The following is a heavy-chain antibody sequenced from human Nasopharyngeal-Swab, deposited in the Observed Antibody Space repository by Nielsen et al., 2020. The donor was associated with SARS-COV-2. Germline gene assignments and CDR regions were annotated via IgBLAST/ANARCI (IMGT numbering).Heavy chain of an antibody. J-gene: IGHJ4*02. CDR2: ISGSGGST. V-gene: IGHV3-23*01. Sequence: VRQAPGKGLEWVSGISGSGGSTSYADSVKGRFTISRDNSKNTLYVQMNSLRAEDTAVYYCAKGGYYSSTSCKDFFDYWGQGTLVTVSS. CDR3: AKGGYYSSTSCKDFFDY. D-gene: IGHD2-2*01.